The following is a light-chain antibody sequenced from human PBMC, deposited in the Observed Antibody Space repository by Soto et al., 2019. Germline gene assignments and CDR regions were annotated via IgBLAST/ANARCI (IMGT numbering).Light chain of an antibody. CDR3: QQYNTSPWT. CDR1: QSIRRR. V-gene: IGKV1-5*01. CDR2: DAS. Sequence: DIQMAQSPSTLSASVGGRVTITCRASQSIRRRLAWYQQKPGKAPKLLIYDASSLESGVPSRFSGGGSGTEFTLTISSLQPEDFATYYCQQYNTSPWTFGQGTKVELK. J-gene: IGKJ1*01.